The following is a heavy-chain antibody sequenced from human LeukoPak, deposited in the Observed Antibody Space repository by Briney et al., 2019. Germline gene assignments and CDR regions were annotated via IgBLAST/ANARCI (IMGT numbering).Heavy chain of an antibody. CDR3: AAELERATDAFDI. V-gene: IGHV1-58*02. Sequence: SVKLSCNASGFTFTTSAMPWVRHARGQRPEWLGWIVVDSGNTNYAQKFQDRVTITRDKSKGTAYMEMSRLRSDDTAVYYCAAELERATDAFDIWGQGTMVTVSS. CDR1: GFTFTTSA. D-gene: IGHD5-24*01. CDR2: IVVDSGNT. J-gene: IGHJ3*02.